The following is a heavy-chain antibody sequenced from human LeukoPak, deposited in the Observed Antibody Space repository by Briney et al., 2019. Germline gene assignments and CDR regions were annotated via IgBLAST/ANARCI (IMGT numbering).Heavy chain of an antibody. D-gene: IGHD6-19*01. V-gene: IGHV4-61*02. CDR2: IYTSGST. J-gene: IGHJ4*02. CDR3: ARSGQWLYYFDY. Sequence: SETLSLTCTVSGGSISSSSYYWSWIRQPAGKGLEWIGRIYTSGSTNYNPSLKSRVTMSVNTSKNQFSLKLSSVTAADTAVYYCARSGQWLYYFDYWGQGTLVTVSS. CDR1: GGSISSSSYY.